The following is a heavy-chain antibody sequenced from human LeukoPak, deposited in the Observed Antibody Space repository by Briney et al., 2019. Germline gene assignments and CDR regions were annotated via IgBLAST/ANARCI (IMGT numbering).Heavy chain of an antibody. CDR2: ISGSGGST. V-gene: IGHV3-23*01. J-gene: IGHJ6*04. CDR3: ATEGRYSYGHYYYGMDV. Sequence: ETLSLTCAVYGGSFSGYYWSWVRQAPGKGLEWVSAISGSGGSTYYADSVKGRFTISRDNSKNTLYLQMNSLRAEDTAVYYCATEGRYSYGHYYYGMDVWGKGTTVTVSS. D-gene: IGHD5-18*01. CDR1: GGSFSGYY.